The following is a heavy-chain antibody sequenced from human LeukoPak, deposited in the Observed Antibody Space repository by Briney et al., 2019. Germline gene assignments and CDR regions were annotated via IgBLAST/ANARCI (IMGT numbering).Heavy chain of an antibody. Sequence: ASVKVSCKVSGYTLTELSMHWVRQAPGKGLEWMGGFDPEDGETIYAQKFQGRVTMTEDTSTDTAYMELSSLRSEDTAVYYCAVYSGSRDYYYYMDFWGKGTTVTVSS. CDR3: AVYSGSRDYYYYMDF. D-gene: IGHD1-26*01. CDR2: FDPEDGET. J-gene: IGHJ6*03. V-gene: IGHV1-24*01. CDR1: GYTLTELS.